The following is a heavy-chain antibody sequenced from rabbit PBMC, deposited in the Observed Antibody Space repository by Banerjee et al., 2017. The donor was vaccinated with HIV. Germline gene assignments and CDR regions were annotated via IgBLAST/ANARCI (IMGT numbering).Heavy chain of an antibody. CDR3: ARWTADNRYYTFNL. J-gene: IGHJ4*01. Sequence: QEQLEESGGDLVKPEGSLTLTCTASGFSFSSGYWMCWVRQAPGKGLEWITCIYAGSSGSTYYASWAKGRFTISKTSSTTVTLQMTTLTAADTATYFCARWTADNRYYTFNLWGQGTLVTVS. V-gene: IGHV1S45*01. D-gene: IGHD8-1*01. CDR2: IYAGSSGST. CDR1: GFSFSSGYW.